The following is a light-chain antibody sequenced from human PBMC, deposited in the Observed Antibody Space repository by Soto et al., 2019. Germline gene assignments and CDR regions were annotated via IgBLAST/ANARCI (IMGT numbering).Light chain of an antibody. CDR1: QSVSSY. J-gene: IGKJ4*01. Sequence: EMLLTQSPATLSLSPGERATLSCRASQSVSSYLAWYQQKPGQAPRLLIYDASNRATGIPARFSGSGSGTDFTLTISSLEPEDFAVYYCQQRSNWPPTFGGGTKVXI. CDR2: DAS. CDR3: QQRSNWPPT. V-gene: IGKV3-11*01.